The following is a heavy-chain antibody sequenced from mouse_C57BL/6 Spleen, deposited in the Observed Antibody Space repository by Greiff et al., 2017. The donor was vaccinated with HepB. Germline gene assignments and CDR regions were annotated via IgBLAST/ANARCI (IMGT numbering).Heavy chain of an antibody. CDR1: GYTFTSYW. V-gene: IGHV1-64*01. Sequence: QVQLQQSGAELVKPGASVKLSCKASGYTFTSYWMHWVKQRPGQGLEWIGMIHPNSGSTNYNEKFKGKATLTVDKSSSTAYMQRSSLTSEDSAVYYCARDGNYEAWFAYWGQGTLVTVSA. J-gene: IGHJ3*01. CDR3: ARDGNYEAWFAY. D-gene: IGHD2-1*01. CDR2: IHPNSGST.